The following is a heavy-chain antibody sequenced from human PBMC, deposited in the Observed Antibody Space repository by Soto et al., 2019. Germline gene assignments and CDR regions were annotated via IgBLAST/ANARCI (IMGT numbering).Heavy chain of an antibody. CDR3: AREGRGKKAGYNGLVSLGY. J-gene: IGHJ4*02. Sequence: QVQLVQSGAEVKTPGSSLKVSCTVSGSRFSNYVISWVRQAPGHGLEWLGRIIPIFNTTQYPQKFQGRVTITADQSTNTASLELSSLRSDDTAVYYCAREGRGKKAGYNGLVSLGYWGQGTPVTVSS. CDR2: IIPIFNTT. D-gene: IGHD2-2*02. CDR1: GSRFSNYV. V-gene: IGHV1-69*01.